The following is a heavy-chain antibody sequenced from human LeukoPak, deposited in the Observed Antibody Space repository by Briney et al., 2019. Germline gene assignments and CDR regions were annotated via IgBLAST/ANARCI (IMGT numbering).Heavy chain of an antibody. CDR3: AIYVAGTIF. V-gene: IGHV4-34*01. CDR2: INHSGST. CDR1: GGSISSYY. Sequence: ASETLSLTCTVPGGSISSYYWSWIRQPPGKGLEWIGEINHSGSTNYNPSLKSRVIISVDTSKNQFSLKLSSVTVADTAVYYCAIYVAGTIFWGQGTLVTVSS. J-gene: IGHJ4*02. D-gene: IGHD6-19*01.